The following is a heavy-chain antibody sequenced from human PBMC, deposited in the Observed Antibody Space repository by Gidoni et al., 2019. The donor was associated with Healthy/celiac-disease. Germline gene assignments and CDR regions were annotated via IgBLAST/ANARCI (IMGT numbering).Heavy chain of an antibody. CDR2: IIPIFGTA. CDR3: ARDQQDYDSSGYYYEGAFDI. CDR1: GGTFSSYA. D-gene: IGHD3-22*01. V-gene: IGHV1-69*01. Sequence: QVQLVQSGAEVKKPGSSVKVSCKASGGTFSSYAISWVRQAPGQGLEWMGGIIPIFGTANYAQKFQGRVTITADESTSTAYMELSSLRSEDTAVYYCARDQQDYDSSGYYYEGAFDIWGQGTMVTVSS. J-gene: IGHJ3*02.